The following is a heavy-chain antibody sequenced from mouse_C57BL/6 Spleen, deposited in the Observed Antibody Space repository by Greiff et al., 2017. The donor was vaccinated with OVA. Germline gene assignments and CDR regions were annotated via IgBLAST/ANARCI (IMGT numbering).Heavy chain of an antibody. CDR1: GYTFTSYW. CDR3: TRGDYDYGPWFAY. J-gene: IGHJ3*01. D-gene: IGHD2-4*01. V-gene: IGHV1-5*01. CDR2: IYPGNSDT. Sequence: EVQLQQSGTVLVRPGASVKMSCKTSGYTFTSYWMHWVKQRPGQGLEWIGAIYPGNSDTSYNQKFKGKAKLTAVTSASTAYMELSSLTNEDSAVYYCTRGDYDYGPWFAYWGQGTLVTVSA.